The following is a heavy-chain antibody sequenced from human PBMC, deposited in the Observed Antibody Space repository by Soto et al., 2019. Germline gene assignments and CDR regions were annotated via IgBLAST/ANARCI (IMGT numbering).Heavy chain of an antibody. CDR1: GFTFSSYA. J-gene: IGHJ4*02. D-gene: IGHD3-22*01. Sequence: GGSLRLSCAASGFTFSSYAMSWVRQAPGKGLEWVSAISGSGGSTYYADYVKGRCTISRDNSKNTLYLQMNSLRAEETAVYYCASGPYYYDSSGYDGFDYWGQGTLVHVSS. CDR3: ASGPYYYDSSGYDGFDY. CDR2: ISGSGGST. V-gene: IGHV3-23*01.